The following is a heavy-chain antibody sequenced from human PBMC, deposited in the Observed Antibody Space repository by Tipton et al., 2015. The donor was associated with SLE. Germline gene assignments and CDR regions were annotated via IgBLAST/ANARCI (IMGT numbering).Heavy chain of an antibody. V-gene: IGHV4-61*09. Sequence: TLSLTCTVSGGSVSSAYYYWSWIRQPAGKGLEWIGYIYTSGSTNYNPSLKSRVTISVDTSKNQFSLKLSSVTAADTAVYYCAREGYGGKNGDVWGKGTTVTVSS. CDR3: AREGYGGKNGDV. D-gene: IGHD4-23*01. CDR1: GGSVSSAYYY. CDR2: IYTSGST. J-gene: IGHJ6*04.